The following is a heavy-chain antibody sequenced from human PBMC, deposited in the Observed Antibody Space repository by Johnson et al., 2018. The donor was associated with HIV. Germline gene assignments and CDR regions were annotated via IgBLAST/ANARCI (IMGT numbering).Heavy chain of an antibody. CDR3: AREGELDAFDV. CDR2: ISTNVNDM. D-gene: IGHD1-26*01. V-gene: IGHV3-11*04. CDR1: GFTFSDYY. Sequence: MQLVESGGGLVKPGGSLRLSCAASGFTFSDYYMTWIRQAPGKGLEWVSYISTNVNDMYYADSVTGRFTISRDNAKNSLFLQMNSLRAEDTAVYYCAREGELDAFDVWGQGTMVTVSS. J-gene: IGHJ3*01.